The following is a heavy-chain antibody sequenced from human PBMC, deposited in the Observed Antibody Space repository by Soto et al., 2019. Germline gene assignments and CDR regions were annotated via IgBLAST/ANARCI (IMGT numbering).Heavy chain of an antibody. V-gene: IGHV4-59*01. CDR3: AREGYSSGYYYYYGMDV. J-gene: IGHJ6*02. D-gene: IGHD3-22*01. CDR2: IYYSGST. CDR1: GGSISSYY. Sequence: SETLSLTCTVSGGSISSYYWSWIRQPPGKGLEWIGYIYYSGSTNYNPSLKSRVTISVDTSKNQFSLKLSSVTAADTAVYYCAREGYSSGYYYYYGMDVWGQGTTVTISS.